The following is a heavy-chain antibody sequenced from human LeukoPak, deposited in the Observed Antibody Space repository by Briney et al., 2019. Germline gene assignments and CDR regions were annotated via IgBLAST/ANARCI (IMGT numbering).Heavy chain of an antibody. CDR2: VTGSGAGT. V-gene: IGHV3-23*01. D-gene: IGHD5-18*01. CDR3: ATRGIQLWFDN. CDR1: GFIFSSYD. J-gene: IGHJ4*02. Sequence: GGSLGLSCTASGFIFSSYDMTWVRQAPGKGLEWVSVVTGSGAGTYYADSVKGRFTIFRDNSKNTLYLQMNSLRAEDTAVYYCATRGIQLWFDNWGQGTLVTVSS.